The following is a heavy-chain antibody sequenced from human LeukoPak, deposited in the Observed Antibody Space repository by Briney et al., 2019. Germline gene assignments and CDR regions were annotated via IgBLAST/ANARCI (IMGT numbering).Heavy chain of an antibody. D-gene: IGHD6-25*01. CDR2: THYNGRT. CDR3: ARYVAAQGSASSSACCDGFDI. CDR1: GGSISRYY. V-gene: IGHV4-59*08. J-gene: IGHJ3*02. Sequence: PSETLSLICTVSGGSISRYYWSWIRQPPGKELEWLGYTHYNGRTDFNPSLKSRLTISVDTSKIQISLKLSSVTAADTAVYYCARYVAAQGSASSSACCDGFDIWGQGTMVTVSS.